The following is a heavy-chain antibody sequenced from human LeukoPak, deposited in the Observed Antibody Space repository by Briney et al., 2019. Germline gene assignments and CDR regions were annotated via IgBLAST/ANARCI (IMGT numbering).Heavy chain of an antibody. J-gene: IGHJ3*02. V-gene: IGHV3-48*02. CDR1: GFTFSSYS. D-gene: IGHD5-12*01. Sequence: GGSLRLSCAASGFTFSSYSMNWVRQAPGKGLEWVSYISSSSIIYYADSVKGRFTISRDNAQNSLYLQMNSLRDEDTAVYYCARGPLRYSGYVDDAFDIWGQGTMVTVSS. CDR3: ARGPLRYSGYVDDAFDI. CDR2: ISSSSII.